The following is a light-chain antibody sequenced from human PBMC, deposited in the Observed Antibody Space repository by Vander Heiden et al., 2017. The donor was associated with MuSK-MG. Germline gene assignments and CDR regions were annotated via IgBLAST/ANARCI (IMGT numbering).Light chain of an antibody. CDR3: CSYAGSSTWV. Sequence: QSALTQPASVSGSPGQSITISCTGTSSNVGSYNLVSWYQQHPAKAPKLRIYEGNKRPSGVSNRFSGSKSGNTASLTISGLQAEDEADDYCCSYAGSSTWVCGGGTQLTVL. J-gene: IGLJ3*02. CDR2: EGN. CDR1: SSNVGSYNL. V-gene: IGLV2-23*01.